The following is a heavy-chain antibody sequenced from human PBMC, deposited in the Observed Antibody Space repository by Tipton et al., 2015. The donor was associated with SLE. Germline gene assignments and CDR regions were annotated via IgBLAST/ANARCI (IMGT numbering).Heavy chain of an antibody. CDR2: INHSGST. Sequence: GLVKPSETLSLTCAVYGGSFSGYYWSWIRQPPGKGLEWIGEINHSGSTNYNPSLKSRVTISVDTSKNQFSLKLSSVTAADTAVYYCARVSRYYDFWSGYSPLYYVYMDVWGKGTTVTVSS. V-gene: IGHV4-34*01. D-gene: IGHD3-3*01. CDR3: ARVSRYYDFWSGYSPLYYVYMDV. J-gene: IGHJ6*03. CDR1: GGSFSGYY.